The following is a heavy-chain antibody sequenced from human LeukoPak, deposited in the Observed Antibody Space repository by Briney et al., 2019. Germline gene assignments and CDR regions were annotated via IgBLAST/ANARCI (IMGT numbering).Heavy chain of an antibody. CDR2: IYTSGST. Sequence: PSETLSLTCTVSGGSISSYYWSWIRQPAGKGLEWIGRIYTSGSTNYNPSLKSRVTMSVDTSKNQFSLKLSSVTAADTAVYYRAREIRLAYYDFWSGPRYYYYYMDVWGKGTTVTVSS. J-gene: IGHJ6*03. CDR1: GGSISSYY. CDR3: AREIRLAYYDFWSGPRYYYYYMDV. D-gene: IGHD3-3*01. V-gene: IGHV4-4*07.